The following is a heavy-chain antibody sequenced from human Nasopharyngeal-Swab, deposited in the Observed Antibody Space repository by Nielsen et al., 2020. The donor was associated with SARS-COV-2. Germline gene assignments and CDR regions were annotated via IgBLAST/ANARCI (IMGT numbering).Heavy chain of an antibody. Sequence: RQAPGKGLEWIGYILDSGTTTYNPSLKSRVTISIDTSKNHFSLEMTSVTVADTAIYYCAASYGSGSFRSWFDPWGQGTLVTVSS. J-gene: IGHJ5*02. CDR2: ILDSGTT. V-gene: IGHV4-59*08. CDR3: AASYGSGSFRSWFDP. D-gene: IGHD3-10*01.